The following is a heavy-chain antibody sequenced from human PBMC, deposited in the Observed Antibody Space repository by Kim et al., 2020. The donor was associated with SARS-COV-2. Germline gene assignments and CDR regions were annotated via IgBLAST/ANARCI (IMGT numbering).Heavy chain of an antibody. CDR2: VRDSGAGK. V-gene: IGHV3-7*05. Sequence: GGSLRLSCVASGFTFSSYSMSWVRQAPGKGLEWVADVRDSGAGKYYVDSVKGRFTISRDNAKNTLFLQMNSLRAEDTAVYYCARGKGVTKGAFDRWGQGILVIVSS. D-gene: IGHD4-4*01. J-gene: IGHJ1*01. CDR1: GFTFSSYS. CDR3: ARGKGVTKGAFDR.